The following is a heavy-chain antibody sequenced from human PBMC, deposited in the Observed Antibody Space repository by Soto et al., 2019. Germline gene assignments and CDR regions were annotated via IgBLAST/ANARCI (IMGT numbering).Heavy chain of an antibody. CDR2: IYYSGST. CDR1: GGSISSGDYY. V-gene: IGHV4-30-4*01. CDR3: ARERLLLWFGELLSHYGMDV. Sequence: SETLSLTCTVSGGSISSGDYYWSWIRQPPGKGLEWIGYIYYSGSTYYNPDTSKNQFSLQLNSVTPEDTAVYYCARERLLLWFGELLSHYGMDVWGQGTTVTVSS. D-gene: IGHD3-10*01. J-gene: IGHJ6*02.